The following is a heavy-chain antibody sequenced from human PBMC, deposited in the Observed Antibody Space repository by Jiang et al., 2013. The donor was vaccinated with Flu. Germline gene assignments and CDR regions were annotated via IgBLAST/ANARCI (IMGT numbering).Heavy chain of an antibody. J-gene: IGHJ5*01. CDR3: ARGFGSSWYDF. V-gene: IGHV1-3*01. Sequence: SVKVSCKASGYTFTPYTMHWVRQAPGQRLEWMGWISAYNGNTKYSQKFQGRVTLISDTSANTAYMELSSLTSEDTAVYYCARGFGSSWYDFWGQGTLVTVSS. CDR1: GYTFTPYT. CDR2: ISAYNGNT. D-gene: IGHD6-13*01.